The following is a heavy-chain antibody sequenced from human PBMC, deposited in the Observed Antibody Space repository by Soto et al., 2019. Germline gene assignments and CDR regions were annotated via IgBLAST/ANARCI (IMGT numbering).Heavy chain of an antibody. CDR3: VRRHVSATGIDWFDP. Sequence: GASVKVSCKASGYTFTSYGIHWVRQAPGQRLEWMGWINAANGDTKYSPKFQGRVTITRDTSASTAYMELSSLRSEDTALYYCVRRHVSATGIDWFDPWGQGTLVTGSS. D-gene: IGHD6-13*01. CDR2: INAANGDT. CDR1: GYTFTSYG. V-gene: IGHV1-3*01. J-gene: IGHJ5*02.